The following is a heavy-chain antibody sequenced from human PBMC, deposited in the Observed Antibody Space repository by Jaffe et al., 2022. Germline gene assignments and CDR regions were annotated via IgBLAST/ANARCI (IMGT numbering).Heavy chain of an antibody. CDR3: ARVGYCSSTSCYDSGNYYYYYYMDV. Sequence: QVQLQESGPGLVKPSQTLSLTCTVSGGSISSGSYYWSWIRQPAGKGLEWIGRIYTSGSTNYNPSLKSRVTISVDTSKNQFSLKLSSVTAADTAVYYCARVGYCSSTSCYDSGNYYYYYYMDVWGKGTTVTVSS. V-gene: IGHV4-61*02. CDR2: IYTSGST. J-gene: IGHJ6*03. CDR1: GGSISSGSYY. D-gene: IGHD2-2*01.